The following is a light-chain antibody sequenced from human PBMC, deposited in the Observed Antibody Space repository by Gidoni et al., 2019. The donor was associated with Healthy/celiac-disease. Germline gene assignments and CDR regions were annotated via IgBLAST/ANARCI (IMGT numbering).Light chain of an antibody. CDR2: EVS. J-gene: IGLJ3*02. V-gene: IGLV2-23*02. CDR1: SSDVGSYNL. Sequence: QSALTHPASVSGSPGQSITISCTGTSSDVGSYNLVSWYQQHPSKAPKLMIYEVSKRPSGVSNRFSGSKSGNTASLTISGLQAEDEADYYCCSYAGSSTWVFGGGTKLTVL. CDR3: CSYAGSSTWV.